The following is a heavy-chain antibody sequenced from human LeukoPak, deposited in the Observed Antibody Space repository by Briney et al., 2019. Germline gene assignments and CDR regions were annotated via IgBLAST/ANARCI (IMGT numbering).Heavy chain of an antibody. Sequence: PSETLSLTCTVSGGSITSGNFYWGWVRQSPGKGLEWIGHIDATGRTNYDPALSSRVTVSLDTSKNEFSLRLSSVTAADTATYFCVRENAFDVWGQGTLVTVSS. CDR1: GGSITSGNFY. CDR2: IDATGRT. V-gene: IGHV4-39*07. J-gene: IGHJ3*01. CDR3: VRENAFDV.